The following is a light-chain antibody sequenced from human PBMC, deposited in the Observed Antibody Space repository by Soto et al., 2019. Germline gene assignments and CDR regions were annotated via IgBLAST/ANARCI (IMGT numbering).Light chain of an antibody. CDR1: QSISGY. CDR3: QQSYSTPVT. Sequence: DMQMTQSPASLTSSVGDRFTVTCRASQSISGYLNWYQEKPGKAPKLPIYAASSLQSGVPSRFSGSGSGTDFTLTISSLQPEDFATYYCQQSYSTPVTFGQGTRLEIK. J-gene: IGKJ5*01. CDR2: AAS. V-gene: IGKV1-39*01.